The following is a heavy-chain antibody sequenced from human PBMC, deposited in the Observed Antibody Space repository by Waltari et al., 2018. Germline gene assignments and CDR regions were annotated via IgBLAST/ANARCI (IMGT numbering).Heavy chain of an antibody. CDR3: ARDYCDRTNCHGMDV. J-gene: IGHJ6*02. V-gene: IGHV3-30*04. Sequence: QVQLVESGGGVVQPGRSLRPSCAASEFTFRSYLLHWVRQAPGKGLEWVAVISYNERNIYYVDSVKGRFIISRDNSRKMLYLQMNSLRTEDTAVYYCARDYCDRTNCHGMDVWGQGTTVTVSS. D-gene: IGHD3-22*01. CDR1: EFTFRSYL. CDR2: ISYNERNI.